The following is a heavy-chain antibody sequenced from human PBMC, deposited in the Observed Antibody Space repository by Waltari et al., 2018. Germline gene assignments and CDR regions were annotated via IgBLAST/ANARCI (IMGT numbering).Heavy chain of an antibody. V-gene: IGHV4-61*02. CDR1: GGSISSGSYY. CDR2: IYTSGRT. Sequence: QVQLQESGPGLVKPSQTLSLTCTVSGGSISSGSYYWSWIRQPAGKGLEWIGRIYTSGRTNYNPSLKSRVTISVDTSKNQFSLKLSSVTAADTAVYYCARGPSMVTFDYYYYYGMDVWGQGTTVTVSS. J-gene: IGHJ6*02. D-gene: IGHD5-18*01. CDR3: ARGPSMVTFDYYYYYGMDV.